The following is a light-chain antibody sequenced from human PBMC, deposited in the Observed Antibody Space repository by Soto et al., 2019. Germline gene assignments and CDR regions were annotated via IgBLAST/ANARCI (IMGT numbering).Light chain of an antibody. Sequence: EIVLTQSPATLSLSPGERATLSCRASQSVSSYLAWYQQKPGQAPRLLIHDASSRATGIPDRFSGSGSGTDFTLTISRLEPEDFAVYYCQQYGSSPPTFGQGTKVDIK. V-gene: IGKV3-20*01. CDR1: QSVSSY. CDR3: QQYGSSPPT. J-gene: IGKJ1*01. CDR2: DAS.